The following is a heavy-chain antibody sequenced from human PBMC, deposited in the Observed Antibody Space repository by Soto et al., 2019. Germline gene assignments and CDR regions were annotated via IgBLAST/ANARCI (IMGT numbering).Heavy chain of an antibody. CDR2: IYWDDDK. CDR1: GFSLSTSGVG. CDR3: LIPYRDTTSYFGYLDY. J-gene: IGHJ4*02. Sequence: QITLKESGPTLVKPTQTLTLTCTFSGFSLSTSGVGVGWIRQPPGKALEWLALIYWDDDKRYSPSLKSRVTNNKDTSKNPLVHTMTNMDPVDTATYSWLIPYRDTTSYFGYLDYWGQGTLVTVSS. V-gene: IGHV2-5*02. D-gene: IGHD3-9*01.